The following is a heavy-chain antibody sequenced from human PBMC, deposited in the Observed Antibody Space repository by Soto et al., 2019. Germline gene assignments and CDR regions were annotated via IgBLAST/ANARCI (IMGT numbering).Heavy chain of an antibody. Sequence: VHLVETGGALIQPGGSLRLSCAASGFTVSDNYMTWVRQAPGKGLEWVSVLYSAGNAYYADSVQGRFTISRDDCKNTLYLQMNRLRAEDTAVYYCARDKGGGWYYFDSWGQGTLVTVSS. D-gene: IGHD6-19*01. V-gene: IGHV3-53*02. J-gene: IGHJ4*02. CDR3: ARDKGGGWYYFDS. CDR1: GFTVSDNY. CDR2: LYSAGNA.